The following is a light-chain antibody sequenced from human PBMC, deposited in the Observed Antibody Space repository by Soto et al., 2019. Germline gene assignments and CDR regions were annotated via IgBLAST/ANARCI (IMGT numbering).Light chain of an antibody. CDR1: QSVSSY. CDR2: DAS. V-gene: IGKV3-11*01. Sequence: EIVLTQSPATLSLSPGERATLSCRASQSVSSYLAWYQPKPGQAPRLLIYDASNRATGIPARFSGSGSGTDFTLTISSLEPEDVAVYYCQQRSNWRVTFGGGTKVEIK. CDR3: QQRSNWRVT. J-gene: IGKJ4*01.